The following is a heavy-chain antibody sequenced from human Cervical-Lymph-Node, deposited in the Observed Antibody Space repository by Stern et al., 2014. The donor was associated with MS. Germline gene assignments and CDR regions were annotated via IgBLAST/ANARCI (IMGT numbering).Heavy chain of an antibody. J-gene: IGHJ5*02. CDR3: AHSSPPPYSSSWYAPGFDP. CDR1: GFSLSTSGVG. V-gene: IGHV2-5*02. Sequence: QITLKESGPTLVKPTQTLTLTCTFSGFSLSTSGVGVGWIRQPPGKALEWLALIYWDDDKHYSTSLKSSITLNKDTSKNQVVLTMTNMDPVDTATYYGAHSSPPPYSSSWYAPGFDPWGQGTLVTVSS. D-gene: IGHD6-13*01. CDR2: IYWDDDK.